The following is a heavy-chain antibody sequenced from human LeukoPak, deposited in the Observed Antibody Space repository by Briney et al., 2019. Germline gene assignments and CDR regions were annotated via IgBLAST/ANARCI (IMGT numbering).Heavy chain of an antibody. Sequence: SQTLSLTCTVSDGSICSGSYYWSWIRQPAGKGLEWIGRIYTSGSTNYNPSLKSRVTISVDTSKNQFSLKLSSVTAADTAVYYCAAGRYYDFWSGYFNYFDYWGQGTLVTVSS. D-gene: IGHD3-3*01. V-gene: IGHV4-61*02. CDR1: DGSICSGSYY. CDR3: AAGRYYDFWSGYFNYFDY. CDR2: IYTSGST. J-gene: IGHJ4*02.